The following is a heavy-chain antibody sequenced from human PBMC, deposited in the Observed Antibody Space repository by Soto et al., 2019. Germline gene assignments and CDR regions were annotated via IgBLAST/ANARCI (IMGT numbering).Heavy chain of an antibody. CDR1: GGSISSRNYY. J-gene: IGHJ5*02. CDR2: IYYSGST. CDR3: AGILLWFGEENGFDP. Sequence: PSETLSLTCTVSGGSISSRNYYWGWIRQPPGKGLEWIGSIYYSGSTYYNPSLKSRVTIFVDTSKNQFSLKLSSVTAADTAVYYCAGILLWFGEENGFDPWGQGTLVTVSS. D-gene: IGHD3-10*01. V-gene: IGHV4-39*01.